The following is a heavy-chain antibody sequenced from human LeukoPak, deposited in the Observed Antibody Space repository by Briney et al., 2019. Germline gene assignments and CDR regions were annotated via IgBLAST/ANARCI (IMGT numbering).Heavy chain of an antibody. Sequence: GGSLSLSCAASRFTFSSYGMHWVRPAPGKGLEWVAFIRYDGSNKYYADSVKGRFTISRDNSKNTLYLQMNSLRAEDTAVYYCAKDHGSGSSFDKNWFDPWGQGTLVTVSS. CDR3: AKDHGSGSSFDKNWFDP. CDR1: RFTFSSYG. V-gene: IGHV3-30*02. CDR2: IRYDGSNK. D-gene: IGHD3-10*01. J-gene: IGHJ5*02.